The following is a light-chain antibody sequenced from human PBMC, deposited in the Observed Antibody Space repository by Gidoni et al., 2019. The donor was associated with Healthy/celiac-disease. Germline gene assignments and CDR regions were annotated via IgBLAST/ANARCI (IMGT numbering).Light chain of an antibody. CDR3: QQYNNWPIT. CDR2: GAS. J-gene: IGKJ5*01. V-gene: IGKV3-15*01. Sequence: EIVMTQSPATLSVSPGESATLSCRASQRVSSNLAWYQQKPVQAPRLLIYGASTRATGIPARFSGSGSGTEFTLTISSLQSEDFAVYYCQQYNNWPITFGQGTRLEIK. CDR1: QRVSSN.